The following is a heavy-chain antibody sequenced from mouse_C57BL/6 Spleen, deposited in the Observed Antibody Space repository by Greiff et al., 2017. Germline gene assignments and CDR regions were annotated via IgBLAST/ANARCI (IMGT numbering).Heavy chain of an antibody. CDR3: TRSEYFDV. V-gene: IGHV1-69*01. CDR2: IDPSDNYT. Sequence: QVQLKQPGAELVMPGASVKLSCKASGYTFTSYWMHWVKQRPGQGLVWIGEIDPSDNYTNYNQKFKGKSTLTVDKSSSTANMQLSNLTSGDSAVYYCTRSEYFDVWGTGTTVTVSS. CDR1: GYTFTSYW. J-gene: IGHJ1*03.